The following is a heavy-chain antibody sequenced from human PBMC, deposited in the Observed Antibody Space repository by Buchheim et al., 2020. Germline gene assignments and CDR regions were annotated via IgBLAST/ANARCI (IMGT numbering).Heavy chain of an antibody. D-gene: IGHD4-23*01. CDR3: ARGGGGLVVTPFAFEY. CDR1: GGSINSGTYY. J-gene: IGHJ4*02. V-gene: IGHV4-31*03. Sequence: QVQLQESGPGLVKPSQTLSLTCTVSGGSINSGTYYWSWIRQLPGKGLEWIGYIHYSGSTYYNPSLKSRVTMSMDTSENQFSLKLNSVTAADTAVYYCARGGGGLVVTPFAFEYWGQGTL. CDR2: IHYSGST.